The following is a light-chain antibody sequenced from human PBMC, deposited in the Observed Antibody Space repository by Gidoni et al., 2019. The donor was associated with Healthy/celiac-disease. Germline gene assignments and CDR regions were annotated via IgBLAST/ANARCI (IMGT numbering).Light chain of an antibody. Sequence: EVVMTQSPATLSVSPGERATLSCRASQSVSSNLAWYQQKPGQAPRLLIYGASTRATGIPAMFSGSGSGTEFTLTISSLQSEDFAVYDCQQYNNWPPFTFGPGTKVDIK. CDR1: QSVSSN. J-gene: IGKJ3*01. CDR3: QQYNNWPPFT. V-gene: IGKV3-15*01. CDR2: GAS.